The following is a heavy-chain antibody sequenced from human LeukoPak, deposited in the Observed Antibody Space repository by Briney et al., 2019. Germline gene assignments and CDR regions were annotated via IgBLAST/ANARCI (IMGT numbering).Heavy chain of an antibody. CDR2: ISRSSSFI. CDR3: ARENVP. J-gene: IGHJ5*02. V-gene: IGHV3-21*01. Sequence: GGSLRLSCAASGFTLSSYSMNWVRQAPGKGLEWVSSISRSSSFIYYADSVKGRFTISRDNAKNSLYLQMNSLRAEDTAVYYCARENVPWGQGTLVTVSS. CDR1: GFTLSSYS.